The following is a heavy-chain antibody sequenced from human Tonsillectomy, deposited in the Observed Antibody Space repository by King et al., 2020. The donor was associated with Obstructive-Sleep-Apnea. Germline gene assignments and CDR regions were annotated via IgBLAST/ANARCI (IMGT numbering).Heavy chain of an antibody. CDR2: IYYSGST. CDR1: GGSISNNNYY. V-gene: IGHV4-39*07. J-gene: IGHJ3*02. D-gene: IGHD3-9*01. Sequence: LQLQESGPGLVKPSETLSLTCTVSGGSISNNNYYWAWIRQPPGKGLEWIGSIYYSGSTYDNPSLWSRVTISVDTSKKQFSLKLSSVTAADTAVYYCARFPTYYDILTGDDDAFDIWGQGTMVHVSS. CDR3: ARFPTYYDILTGDDDAFDI.